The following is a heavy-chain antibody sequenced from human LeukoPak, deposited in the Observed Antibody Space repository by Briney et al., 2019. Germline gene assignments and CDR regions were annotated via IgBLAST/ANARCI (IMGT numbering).Heavy chain of an antibody. CDR3: ASMAYYYYYGMDV. CDR1: GFTFDDYA. J-gene: IGHJ6*02. V-gene: IGHV3-9*01. CDR2: ISWNSGSI. D-gene: IGHD6-6*01. Sequence: GGSLRLSCGASGFTFDDYAMHWVRQAPGKGLEWVSGISWNSGSIGYADSVKGRFTISRDNAKNSLYLQMNSLRAEDTAVYYCASMAYYYYYGMDVWGQGTTVTVSS.